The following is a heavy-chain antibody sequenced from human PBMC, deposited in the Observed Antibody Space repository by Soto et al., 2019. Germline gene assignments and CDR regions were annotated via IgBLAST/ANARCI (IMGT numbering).Heavy chain of an antibody. D-gene: IGHD5-18*01. V-gene: IGHV5-51*01. Sequence: GESLKISCKGSGYSFTSYWIGWVRQMPGKGLEWMGIIYPGDSDTRYSPSFQGQVTISADKSISTAYLQWSSLKASDTAMYYCARSPLPSKYSYGYSDYYGMDVWGQGTTVTVSS. CDR2: IYPGDSDT. J-gene: IGHJ6*02. CDR3: ARSPLPSKYSYGYSDYYGMDV. CDR1: GYSFTSYW.